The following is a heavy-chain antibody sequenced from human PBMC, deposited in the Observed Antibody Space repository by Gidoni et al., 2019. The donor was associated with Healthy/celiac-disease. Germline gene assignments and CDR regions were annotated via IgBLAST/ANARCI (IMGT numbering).Heavy chain of an antibody. CDR3: ARGSGWPEYFQH. Sequence: QVQLVESGGGLVQPGVYMRLSCAAPGFTLGYDYMSRIRQAPGKGLEWGSFISSRCSTIYYADSGKGRFTISSDNAKNSLYLQRNSLSAEDTAVYYCARGSGWPEYFQHWGQGTLVTVSS. CDR2: ISSRCSTI. D-gene: IGHD6-19*01. CDR1: GFTLGYDY. V-gene: IGHV3-11*01. J-gene: IGHJ1*01.